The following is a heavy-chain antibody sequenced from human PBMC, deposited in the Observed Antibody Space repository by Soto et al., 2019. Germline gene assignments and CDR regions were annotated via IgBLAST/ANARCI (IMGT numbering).Heavy chain of an antibody. J-gene: IGHJ4*02. V-gene: IGHV1-18*04. Sequence: QVQLVQSGAEVKKPGASVKVSCKASGYTFTSYGISWVRQAPGQGLEWMGWISAYNGNTNYAQKLQGRVTMTNDPHTSTPYMELRSLRADDTAVYYCARERGSSGWYGAFDYWGQGTLVTVSS. CDR2: ISAYNGNT. CDR3: ARERGSSGWYGAFDY. CDR1: GYTFTSYG. D-gene: IGHD6-19*01.